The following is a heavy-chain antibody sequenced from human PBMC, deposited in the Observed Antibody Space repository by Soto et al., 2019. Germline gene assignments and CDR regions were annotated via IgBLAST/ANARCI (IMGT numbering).Heavy chain of an antibody. V-gene: IGHV3-74*01. CDR1: GFTFSSYW. Sequence: GGSLRLSCAASGFTFSSYWMHWVRQAPGKGLVWVSRINSDGSSTSYADSVKGRFTISRDNAKNTLYLQMNSLRAEDTAVYYCARGDAVAGSQYYYYYGMDVWGQGTTVTVSS. J-gene: IGHJ6*02. D-gene: IGHD6-19*01. CDR3: ARGDAVAGSQYYYYYGMDV. CDR2: INSDGSST.